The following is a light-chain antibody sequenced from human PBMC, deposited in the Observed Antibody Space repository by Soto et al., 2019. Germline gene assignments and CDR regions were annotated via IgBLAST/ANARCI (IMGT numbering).Light chain of an antibody. CDR2: DVS. Sequence: QSALTQPASVSGSPGQSITISCTGSSSDVGGYDYVSWYQQHPGKPPKHMIYDVSNRPSGVSDRFSGSKSGNTASLTISGLQAEDEADYYCSSYTSSSTSCVFGTGTKLTVL. CDR3: SSYTSSSTSCV. J-gene: IGLJ1*01. CDR1: SSDVGGYDY. V-gene: IGLV2-14*01.